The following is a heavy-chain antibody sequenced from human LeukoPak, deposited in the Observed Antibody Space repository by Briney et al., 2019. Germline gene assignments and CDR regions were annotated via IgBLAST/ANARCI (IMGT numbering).Heavy chain of an antibody. CDR3: ARDSPEKYYYDSSGYSPDLHGKGHWFDP. CDR2: ISYDGSNK. V-gene: IGHV3-30-3*01. J-gene: IGHJ5*02. D-gene: IGHD3-22*01. CDR1: GFTFSGYA. Sequence: GRSLRLSCAASGFTFSGYAMHWVRQAPGKGLEWVAVISYDGSNKYYADSVKGRFTISRDNSKNTLYLQMNSLRAEDTAVYYCARDSPEKYYYDSSGYSPDLHGKGHWFDPWGQGTLVTVSS.